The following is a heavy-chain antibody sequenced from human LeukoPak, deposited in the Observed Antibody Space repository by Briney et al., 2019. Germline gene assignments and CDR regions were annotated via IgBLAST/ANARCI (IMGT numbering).Heavy chain of an antibody. CDR1: GYTFTSYD. Sequence: ASVKVSCKASGYTFTSYDINWVRQATGQGLEWMGWMNPNSGNTGYAQKFQGRVTMTRNTSISTAYMELSSLRSEDTAVYYCAKDLRAVGMVRGVGYYYYGMDVWGKGTTVTVSP. V-gene: IGHV1-8*01. D-gene: IGHD3-10*01. CDR2: MNPNSGNT. CDR3: AKDLRAVGMVRGVGYYYYGMDV. J-gene: IGHJ6*04.